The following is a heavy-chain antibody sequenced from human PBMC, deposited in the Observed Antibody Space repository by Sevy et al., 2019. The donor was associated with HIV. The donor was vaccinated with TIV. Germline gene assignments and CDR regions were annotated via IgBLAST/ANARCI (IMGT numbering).Heavy chain of an antibody. CDR2: IYYNGHI. CDR3: AGENAWGRGYS. Sequence: SETLSLTCTVSGGSITSLYWNWIRQPPGKGLEWIANIYYNGHINYNPSLKNRVTLSLDTSKNQFSRRLSSVTAADTAMYYCAGENAWGRGYSWGQGTLVTVSS. D-gene: IGHD1-26*01. V-gene: IGHV4-59*08. J-gene: IGHJ4*02. CDR1: GGSITSLY.